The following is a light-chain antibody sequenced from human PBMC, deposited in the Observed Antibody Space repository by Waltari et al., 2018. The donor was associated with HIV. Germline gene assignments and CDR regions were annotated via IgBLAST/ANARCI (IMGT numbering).Light chain of an antibody. CDR1: QSVRNY. J-gene: IGKJ2*03. V-gene: IGKV3-11*01. CDR3: QQRTNWPPYS. CDR2: DAS. Sequence: ENVLTQSPATLSLSPGERATLSCRASQSVRNYLAWFQQKPGQPPRLLIYDASNRATGVPDRFSGSGSGTDFTLTISNLAPEDFAVYYCQQRTNWPPYSFGQGTKLEIK.